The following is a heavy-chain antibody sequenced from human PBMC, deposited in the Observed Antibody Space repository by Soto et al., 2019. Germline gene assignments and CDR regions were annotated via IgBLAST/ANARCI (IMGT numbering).Heavy chain of an antibody. V-gene: IGHV1-46*01. J-gene: IGHJ6*02. CDR1: GYTFTSYY. CDR2: INPSGGST. D-gene: IGHD6-19*01. CDR3: ARDWWYSSGWYYYYGMDV. Sequence: ASVKVSCKASGYTFTSYYMHWVRQAPGQGLEWMGIINPSGGSTSYAQKFQGRFTMTRDTSTSTVHMELSSLRSEDTAVYYCARDWWYSSGWYYYYGMDVWGQGTTVTVSS.